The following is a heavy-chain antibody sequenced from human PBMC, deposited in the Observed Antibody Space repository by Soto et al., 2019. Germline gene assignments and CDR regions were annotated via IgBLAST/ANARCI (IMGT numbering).Heavy chain of an antibody. CDR1: GYTFTSYD. V-gene: IGHV1-8*01. J-gene: IGHJ4*02. Sequence: GASVKVSCKSSGYTFTSYDINCVRQATGQGLEWMGWMNPNSGNTGYAQKFQGRVTITRDTSASTAYMEVSSLRSEDTAVYYCARAAYYYDSSGYYPGDYWGQGSLVTLSS. CDR3: ARAAYYYDSSGYYPGDY. D-gene: IGHD3-22*01. CDR2: MNPNSGNT.